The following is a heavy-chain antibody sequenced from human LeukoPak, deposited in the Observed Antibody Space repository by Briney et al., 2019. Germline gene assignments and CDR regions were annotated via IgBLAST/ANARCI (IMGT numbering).Heavy chain of an antibody. CDR3: ARLLPGTTYYFDS. D-gene: IGHD1-1*01. J-gene: IGHJ4*02. Sequence: GESLKISCKVLDYIFTDYWIGWVRQIPGKGLEWMGIIYPADSDTKYSPSFQGQVTISAAKSIFTAYLQWTSLKASDTAMYYCARLLPGTTYYFDSWGQGTLVTVSS. CDR2: IYPADSDT. CDR1: DYIFTDYW. V-gene: IGHV5-51*01.